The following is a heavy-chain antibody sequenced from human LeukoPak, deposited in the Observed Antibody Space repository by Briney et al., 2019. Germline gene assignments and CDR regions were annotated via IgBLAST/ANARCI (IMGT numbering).Heavy chain of an antibody. V-gene: IGHV3-23*01. J-gene: IGHJ6*03. CDR1: GFTFSSYA. CDR3: AKQGFLEFFYYMDV. Sequence: AGGSLRLSCAASGFTFSSYAMSWVRQAPGKGLEWVSAISGSGGSTYYADSVKGRFTISRDNSKNTLYLQMNSLRAEDTAVYYCAKQGFLEFFYYMDVWGKGTTVTVSS. D-gene: IGHD3-3*01. CDR2: ISGSGGST.